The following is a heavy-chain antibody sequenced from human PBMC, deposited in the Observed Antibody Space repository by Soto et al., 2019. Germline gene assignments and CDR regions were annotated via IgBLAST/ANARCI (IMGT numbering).Heavy chain of an antibody. Sequence: GSLRLACAASGFTFSNYWMSWVRQAPGKGLECVANIKQDGSESNYADSVKGRFTISRDNAENSLYLQMTSLSAEDTAVYYCSSARHIGPWGQGTLVTVSS. CDR1: GFTFSNYW. CDR2: IKQDGSES. V-gene: IGHV3-7*01. J-gene: IGHJ5*02. D-gene: IGHD2-21*01. CDR3: SSARHIGP.